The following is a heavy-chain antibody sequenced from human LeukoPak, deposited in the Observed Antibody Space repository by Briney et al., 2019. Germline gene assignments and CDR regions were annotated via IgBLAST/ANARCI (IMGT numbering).Heavy chain of an antibody. CDR3: AGELRYFDSYGMDV. CDR2: IYYSGST. CDR1: GDSISSYY. V-gene: IGHV4-59*12. J-gene: IGHJ6*02. D-gene: IGHD3-9*01. Sequence: PSETLSLTCTVSGDSISSYYWSWIRQPPGKGLEWIGYIYYSGSTNYNPSLKSRVNISVDTSKNQFSLKLSSVTAADTAVYYCAGELRYFDSYGMDVWGQGTTVTVSS.